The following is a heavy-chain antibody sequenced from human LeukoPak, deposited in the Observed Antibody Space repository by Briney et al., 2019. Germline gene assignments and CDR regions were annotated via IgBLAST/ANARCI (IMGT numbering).Heavy chain of an antibody. D-gene: IGHD2-21*02. J-gene: IGHJ4*02. CDR2: INADGSTT. Sequence: PGGSLRLSCAASGFTFTSYWMSWVRQGPGKGLLWVSRINADGSTTTYADSVKGRFTISRDNAMNTVYLEMNSLRPEDTATYYCTTSVTLRYFDSWAREPWSPSPQ. V-gene: IGHV3-74*01. CDR3: TTSVTLRYFDS. CDR1: GFTFTSYW.